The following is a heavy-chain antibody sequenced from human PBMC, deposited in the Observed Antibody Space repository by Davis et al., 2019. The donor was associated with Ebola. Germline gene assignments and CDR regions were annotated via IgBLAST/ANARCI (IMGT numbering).Heavy chain of an antibody. CDR1: GGTFSSYA. CDR2: IIPIFGTA. D-gene: IGHD3-10*01. Sequence: SVKVSCKASGGTFSSYAISWVRQAPGQGLEWMGGIIPIFGTANYAQKFQGRVTITADKSTSTAYMELSSLTSGDTAVYYCVRDLRGWGDFDYWGQGTLVTVSS. CDR3: VRDLRGWGDFDY. V-gene: IGHV1-69*06. J-gene: IGHJ4*02.